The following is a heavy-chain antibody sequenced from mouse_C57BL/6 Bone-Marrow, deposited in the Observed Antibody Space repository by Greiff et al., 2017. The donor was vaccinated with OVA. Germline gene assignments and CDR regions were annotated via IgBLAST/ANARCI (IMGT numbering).Heavy chain of an antibody. Sequence: QVQLKQPGAELVMPGASVKLSCKASGYTFTSYWMHWVKQRPGQGLEWIGEIDPSDSYTNYNQKFKGKSTLTVDKSSSTAYMQLSSLTSEDSAVYYCAKSLYYYGSSYDYWGQGTTLTVSS. CDR2: IDPSDSYT. J-gene: IGHJ2*01. CDR1: GYTFTSYW. CDR3: AKSLYYYGSSYDY. D-gene: IGHD1-1*01. V-gene: IGHV1-69*01.